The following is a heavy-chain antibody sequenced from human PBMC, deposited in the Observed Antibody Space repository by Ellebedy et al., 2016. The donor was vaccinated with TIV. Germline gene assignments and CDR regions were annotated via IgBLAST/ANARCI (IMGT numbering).Heavy chain of an antibody. Sequence: ASVKVSXXVSGYTLTELSMHWVRQAPGKGLEWMGGFDPEDGETIYAQKFQGRVTMTEDTSTDTAYMELSSLRSEDTAVYYCATGGINGLQYDFWSGYTLAYWGQGTLVTVSS. CDR1: GYTLTELS. J-gene: IGHJ4*02. CDR3: ATGGINGLQYDFWSGYTLAY. D-gene: IGHD3-3*01. CDR2: FDPEDGET. V-gene: IGHV1-24*01.